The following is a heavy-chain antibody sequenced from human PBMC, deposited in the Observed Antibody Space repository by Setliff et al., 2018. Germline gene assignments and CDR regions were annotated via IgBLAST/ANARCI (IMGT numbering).Heavy chain of an antibody. J-gene: IGHJ5*02. Sequence: KPSETLSLTCAVSGYSISSGYYWGWIRQPPGKGLEWIGSIYHSGSTYYSPSLKSRVTISVDTSKNQLSLKLSSVTAADTAVYYCARLYIVVVVAATPAWFDPWGQGTLVTVSS. CDR3: ARLYIVVVVAATPAWFDP. CDR2: IYHSGST. CDR1: GYSISSGYY. D-gene: IGHD2-15*01. V-gene: IGHV4-38-2*01.